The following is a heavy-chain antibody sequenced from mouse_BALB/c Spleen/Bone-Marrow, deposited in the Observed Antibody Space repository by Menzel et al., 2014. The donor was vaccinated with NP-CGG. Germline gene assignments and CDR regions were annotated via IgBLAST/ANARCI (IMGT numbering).Heavy chain of an antibody. CDR2: IWAGGST. V-gene: IGHV2-9*02. J-gene: IGHJ3*01. D-gene: IGHD2-4*01. CDR1: GFSLTSYG. CDR3: ARDLSTMITTGFAY. Sequence: VKLVESGPGLVAPSQSLSITCTVSGFSLTSYGVHWVRQPPEKGLEWLGVIWAGGSTNYNSALMSRLSISKDNSKSQVFLKMNSLQTDDTAMYYCARDLSTMITTGFAYWGQGTLVTVSA.